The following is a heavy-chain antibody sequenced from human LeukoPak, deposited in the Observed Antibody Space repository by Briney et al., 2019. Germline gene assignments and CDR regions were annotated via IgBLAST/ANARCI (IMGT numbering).Heavy chain of an antibody. CDR1: GFTFSSYA. CDR3: AREAYYGSGRSRQPSPV. J-gene: IGHJ4*02. D-gene: IGHD3-10*01. Sequence: PGTSLRLSCAASGFTFSSYAMYWVRQAPGKGLEWVALISKDGSDEDHADSVKGRFTISRDNSKDTLYLQMISLRIDDTAVYYCAREAYYGSGRSRQPSPVWGQGTLVTVSS. CDR2: ISKDGSDE. V-gene: IGHV3-30*01.